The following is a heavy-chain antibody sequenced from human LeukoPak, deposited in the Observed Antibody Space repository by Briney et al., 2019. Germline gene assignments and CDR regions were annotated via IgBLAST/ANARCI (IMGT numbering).Heavy chain of an antibody. Sequence: SETLSLTCTVSGGSISSYYWSWIRQPPGKGLEWIGYIYYSGSTNYNPSLKSRVTISVDTSKNQFSLRLSSVTAADTAVYYCARRVAGNPFDYWGQGTLVTVSS. J-gene: IGHJ4*02. CDR1: GGSISSYY. CDR3: ARRVAGNPFDY. CDR2: IYYSGST. D-gene: IGHD6-19*01. V-gene: IGHV4-59*08.